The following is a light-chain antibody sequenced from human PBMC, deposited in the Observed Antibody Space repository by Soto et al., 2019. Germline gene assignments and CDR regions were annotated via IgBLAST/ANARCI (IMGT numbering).Light chain of an antibody. CDR2: AAS. CDR1: QSISSY. Sequence: DIQVTQSPSSLSASVADRVTITCRASQSISSYLNWYQQKPGKAPKLLIYAASSLQSGVPSRFSGSGSGTDFTLTISSLQPEDFATYYCQQSYSTPWTFGQGTKVDIK. V-gene: IGKV1-39*01. CDR3: QQSYSTPWT. J-gene: IGKJ1*01.